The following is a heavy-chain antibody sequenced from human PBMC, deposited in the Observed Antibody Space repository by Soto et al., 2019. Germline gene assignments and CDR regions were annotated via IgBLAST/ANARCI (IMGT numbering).Heavy chain of an antibody. D-gene: IGHD2-8*02. V-gene: IGHV3-30-3*01. Sequence: GGSLRLSCAASGFRFSISPMHWVRQAPGKGPEWVALISYDGTNKFYADSVKGRFTISRDNSKSTLYLHVDSLRPEDAAVYYCARDPKTTGGQHWAFNYFDSWGQGTLVTVSS. J-gene: IGHJ4*02. CDR1: GFRFSISP. CDR3: ARDPKTTGGQHWAFNYFDS. CDR2: ISYDGTNK.